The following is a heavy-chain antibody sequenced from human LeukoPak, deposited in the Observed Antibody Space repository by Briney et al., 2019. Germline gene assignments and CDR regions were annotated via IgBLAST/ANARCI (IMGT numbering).Heavy chain of an antibody. D-gene: IGHD1-26*01. Sequence: SETLSLTCTVSAGSISSDYWSWLRQPPGKGLEWIGYIYYSGRTNYNPSLKSRVTISVDTSKNYFSLELSSVTAADTAVYYCAKGAAWYREWGQGTLVTVSS. CDR3: AKGAAWYRE. CDR1: AGSISSDY. J-gene: IGHJ4*02. CDR2: IYYSGRT. V-gene: IGHV4-59*01.